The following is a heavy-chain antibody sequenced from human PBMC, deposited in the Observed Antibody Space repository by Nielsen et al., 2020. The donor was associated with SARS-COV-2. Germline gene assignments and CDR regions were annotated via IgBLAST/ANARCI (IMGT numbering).Heavy chain of an antibody. V-gene: IGHV4-4*02. Sequence: SETLSLTCAVSGGSMSNTYWWTWVRQFPGKGLEWIGEISHSGSPKYNPSFVSRVTISVDTSNKQFSLNLSSVTAADTAVYYCARVLTIYGMDTRENYIDAWGKGTTVTVSS. J-gene: IGHJ6*03. D-gene: IGHD3-3*01. CDR2: ISHSGSP. CDR1: GGSMSNTYW. CDR3: ARVLTIYGMDTRENYIDA.